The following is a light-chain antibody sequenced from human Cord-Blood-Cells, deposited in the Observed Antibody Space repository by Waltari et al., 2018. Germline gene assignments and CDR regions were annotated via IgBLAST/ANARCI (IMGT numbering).Light chain of an antibody. CDR3: QQYDNLPLT. Sequence: DIQMTQSPSSLSASVGDRVTITCQASQDLSNYLNWFQQKPGKAPKLLIYDASNLETGVPARFSGSGSGSDFTFTISSLQTEDIETYYCQQYDNLPLTFGGGTKVEIK. CDR1: QDLSNY. CDR2: DAS. V-gene: IGKV1-33*01. J-gene: IGKJ4*01.